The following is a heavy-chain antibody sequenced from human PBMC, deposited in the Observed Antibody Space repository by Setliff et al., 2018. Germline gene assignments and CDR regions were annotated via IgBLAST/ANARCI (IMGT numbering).Heavy chain of an antibody. CDR3: ARKGGDSSSWFGYFHH. V-gene: IGHV3-7*01. Sequence: QTGGSLRLSCTASGFIFSSHWMSWVRQAPGKGLEWVANIKQDGSEKYYVDSVKGRFTISRDNAKNSLYLQMNSLRAEDTAVYYCARKGGDSSSWFGYFHHWGQGTLVTVSS. CDR2: IKQDGSEK. J-gene: IGHJ1*01. CDR1: GFIFSSHW. D-gene: IGHD6-13*01.